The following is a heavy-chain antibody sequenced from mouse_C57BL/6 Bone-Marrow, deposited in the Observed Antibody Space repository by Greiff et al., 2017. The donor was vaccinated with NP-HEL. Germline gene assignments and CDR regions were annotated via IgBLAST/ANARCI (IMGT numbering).Heavy chain of an antibody. CDR1: GYSITSGYY. Sequence: ESGPGLVKPSPSLSLTCSVTGYSITSGYYWNWIRQFPGNKLEWMGYISYDGSNNYNPSLKNRISITRDTSKNQFFLKLNSVTTEDTATYYCASYPWFAYWGQGTLVTVSA. V-gene: IGHV3-6*01. CDR2: ISYDGSN. CDR3: ASYPWFAY. J-gene: IGHJ3*01.